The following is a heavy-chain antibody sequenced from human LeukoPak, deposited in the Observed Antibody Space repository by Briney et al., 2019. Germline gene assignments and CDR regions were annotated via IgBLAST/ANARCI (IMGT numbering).Heavy chain of an antibody. J-gene: IGHJ5*02. Sequence: GASVKVSCKAFGYTFTSNYMHGVRQAPGQGPEWMGLLSPRCGSTTYAQKFQDRVTLTRDISTSTHYLELSSLRSEDTAVYYCARDNSVRDEAWWFNPWGQGTLVTVSS. CDR3: ARDNSVRDEAWWFNP. V-gene: IGHV1-46*01. D-gene: IGHD5-24*01. CDR2: LSPRCGST. CDR1: GYTFTSNY.